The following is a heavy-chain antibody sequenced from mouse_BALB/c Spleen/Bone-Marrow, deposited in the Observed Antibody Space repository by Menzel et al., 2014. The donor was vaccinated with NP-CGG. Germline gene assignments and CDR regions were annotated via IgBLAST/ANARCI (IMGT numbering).Heavy chain of an antibody. V-gene: IGHV3-1*02. CDR2: IHYSGST. J-gene: IGHJ2*01. Sequence: EVQLVESGPDLVKPSQSLSLTCTVTGYSITSGYSWHWIRPFPGNKLEWMGYIHYSGSTNYNPSLKSRISITRDTSKNQFFLQLNSVTTEDTATYYCARRTEVRLVYYFDYWGQGTTLTVSS. CDR1: GYSITSGYS. D-gene: IGHD2-14*01. CDR3: ARRTEVRLVYYFDY.